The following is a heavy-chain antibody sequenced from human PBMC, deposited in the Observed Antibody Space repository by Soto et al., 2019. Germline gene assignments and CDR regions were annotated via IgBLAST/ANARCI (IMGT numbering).Heavy chain of an antibody. CDR1: GYSISSGYH. CDR2: VHHSGST. CDR3: ARPARVVVEGSWFDP. Sequence: PSETLSLTCAVSGYSISSGYHWGWIRQPPGKGLEWLGSVHHSGSTYYNPSLKSRLTISVDKSKNQFSLNLTSVTAADTAVYYCARPARVVVEGSWFDPWGQGTLVTVSS. V-gene: IGHV4-38-2*01. J-gene: IGHJ5*02. D-gene: IGHD2-15*01.